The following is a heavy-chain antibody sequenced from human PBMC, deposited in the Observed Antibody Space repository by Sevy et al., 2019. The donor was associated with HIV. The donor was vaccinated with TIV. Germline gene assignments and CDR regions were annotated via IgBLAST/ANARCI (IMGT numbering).Heavy chain of an antibody. J-gene: IGHJ6*02. Sequence: GGSLRLSCAVSGFTFNTYNMNWVRQAPGKGLEWVSYISYTSTTIYYADSVRGRFTISRDNAKNTLYLQMNSLRDEDTAVYYCASSDATSRFGYYYFAMDFSGQGTSVTVSS. D-gene: IGHD3-22*01. CDR1: GFTFNTYN. CDR2: ISYTSTTI. V-gene: IGHV3-48*02. CDR3: ASSDATSRFGYYYFAMDF.